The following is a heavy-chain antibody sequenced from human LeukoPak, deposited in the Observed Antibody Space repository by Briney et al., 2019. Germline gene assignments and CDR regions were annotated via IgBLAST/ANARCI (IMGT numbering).Heavy chain of an antibody. V-gene: IGHV3-30-3*01. D-gene: IGHD1-1*01. J-gene: IGHJ6*02. CDR1: GLTFSSHW. CDR3: AREGTTYYYYYYGMDV. Sequence: PGGSLRLSCAASGLTFSSHWMHWVRQAPGKGLEWVAVISYDGSNKYYADSVKGRFTISRDNSKNTLYLQMNSLRAEDTAVYYCAREGTTYYYYYYGMDVWGQGTTVTVSS. CDR2: ISYDGSNK.